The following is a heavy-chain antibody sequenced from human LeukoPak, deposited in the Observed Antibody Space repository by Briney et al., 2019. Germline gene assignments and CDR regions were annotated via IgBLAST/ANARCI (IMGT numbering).Heavy chain of an antibody. J-gene: IGHJ4*02. Sequence: SLRLSCAASGFTFDDYAMHWVRQAPGKGLEWVSGISWNSGSIGYADSVKGRFTISRDNAKNSLYLQMNSLRAEDTAVYYCARLGYSYGRYFDYWGQGTLVTVSS. CDR2: ISWNSGSI. CDR1: GFTFDDYA. D-gene: IGHD5-18*01. V-gene: IGHV3-9*01. CDR3: ARLGYSYGRYFDY.